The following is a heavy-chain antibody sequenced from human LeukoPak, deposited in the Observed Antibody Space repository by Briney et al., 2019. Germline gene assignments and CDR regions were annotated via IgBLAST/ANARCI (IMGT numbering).Heavy chain of an antibody. CDR2: IWYDGSNK. Sequence: HPGRSLRLSCAASGFTFSNYVMHWVRQAPGKGLEWVAVIWYDGSNKYYADSVKGRFTISRDNSKTTLYLQMNSLGAEDTAVYYCARYRDGYRVVDYWGQGTLVTVSS. CDR1: GFTFSNYV. CDR3: ARYRDGYRVVDY. V-gene: IGHV3-33*01. J-gene: IGHJ4*02. D-gene: IGHD5-24*01.